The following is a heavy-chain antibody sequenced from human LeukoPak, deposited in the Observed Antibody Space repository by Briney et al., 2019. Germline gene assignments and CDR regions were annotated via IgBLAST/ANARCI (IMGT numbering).Heavy chain of an antibody. CDR3: ARDNGQRYDCLGAKWYFDL. V-gene: IGHV3-21*01. Sequence: GGALRLSCEVSEFALERYTVSCVRPTPGEGREWGSSISGVGAGYIFYADSVKGRFTISRDNARNSLYLQMDSVKVEDTALYYCARDNGQRYDCLGAKWYFDLWGRGTLVSASS. J-gene: IGHJ2*01. CDR1: EFALERYT. CDR2: ISGVGAGYI. D-gene: IGHD3-3*01.